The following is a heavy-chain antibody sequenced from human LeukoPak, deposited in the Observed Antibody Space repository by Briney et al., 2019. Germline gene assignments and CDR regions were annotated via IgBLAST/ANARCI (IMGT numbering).Heavy chain of an antibody. V-gene: IGHV3-30-3*01. Sequence: GGSLRLSCAASGFTFSSYAMHWVRQAPGKGLEWVAVISYDGSNKYYADSVKGRFTISRDNSKNTLYLQMNSLRAEDTAVYYCARGKTYYYGSGSPDFDYWGQGTLVTVSS. CDR1: GFTFSSYA. J-gene: IGHJ4*02. D-gene: IGHD3-10*01. CDR3: ARGKTYYYGSGSPDFDY. CDR2: ISYDGSNK.